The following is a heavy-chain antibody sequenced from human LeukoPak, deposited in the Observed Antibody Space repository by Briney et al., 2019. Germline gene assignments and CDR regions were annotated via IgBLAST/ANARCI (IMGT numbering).Heavy chain of an antibody. J-gene: IGHJ6*03. CDR3: AKRGSSSPVGYYYYYMDV. CDR2: IRYDGSNK. V-gene: IGHV3-30*02. Sequence: GGSLRLSCAASGFTFSSYGMHWVRQAPGKGLEWVAFIRYDGSNKYYADSVKGRFTISRDNSKNTLYLQMNSLRAEDTAVYYCAKRGSSSPVGYYYYYMDVWSKGTTVTVSS. D-gene: IGHD6-6*01. CDR1: GFTFSSYG.